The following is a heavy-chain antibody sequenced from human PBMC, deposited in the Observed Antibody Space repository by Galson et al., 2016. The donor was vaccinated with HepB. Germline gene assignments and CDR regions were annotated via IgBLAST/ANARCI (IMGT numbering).Heavy chain of an antibody. J-gene: IGHJ6*02. CDR1: GFTFSSYG. D-gene: IGHD1-26*01. CDR2: IWYDGSNK. V-gene: IGHV3-33*06. Sequence: SLRLSCAASGFTFSSYGMHWVRQAPGKGLEWVAVIWYDGSNKYYADSVKGRFTISRDNSKNTLYLQMNSLRAEDTAVYYCAKDSVGATVYYYYGMDVWGQGPTVTVSS. CDR3: AKDSVGATVYYYYGMDV.